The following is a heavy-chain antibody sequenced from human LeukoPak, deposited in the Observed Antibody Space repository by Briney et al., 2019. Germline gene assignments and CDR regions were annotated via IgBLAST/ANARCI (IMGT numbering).Heavy chain of an antibody. D-gene: IGHD6-19*01. CDR3: AKDLFRSSGCAGFDY. CDR1: GFTFSSYA. V-gene: IGHV3-23*01. CDR2: ISGSGGST. J-gene: IGHJ4*02. Sequence: GGSLRLSCAASGFTFSSYAMSWVRQAPGKGLEWVSAISGSGGSTYYADSVKGRFTISRDNYKNTLYLQMNSLRAEDTAVYYCAKDLFRSSGCAGFDYWGQGTLVTVSS.